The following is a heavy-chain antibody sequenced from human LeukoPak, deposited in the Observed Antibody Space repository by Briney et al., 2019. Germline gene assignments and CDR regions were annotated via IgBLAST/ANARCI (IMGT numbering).Heavy chain of an antibody. CDR2: ISTSSSYI. D-gene: IGHD2-21*02. CDR3: ARSTGGDWYAFDI. Sequence: GGSLRLSCAASGFTFSSYSMNWVRQAPGKGLEWVSSISTSSSYIYYADSVKGRLTISRDNAKNSLYLQMNSLRAEDTAVYYCARSTGGDWYAFDIWGQGTMVTVSS. CDR1: GFTFSSYS. J-gene: IGHJ3*02. V-gene: IGHV3-21*01.